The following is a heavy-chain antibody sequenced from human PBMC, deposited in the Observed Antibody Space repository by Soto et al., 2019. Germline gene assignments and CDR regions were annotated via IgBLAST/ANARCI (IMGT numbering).Heavy chain of an antibody. Sequence: QVQLQESGPGLVKPSQTLSLTCTVSGGSISSGGYYWSWIRQHPGKGLEWIGYIYYSGSTYYNPSLKSRVTISVDTSKNQFSLKLSSVTAADTGVYYCARVNGGNSGYYYSGMDVWGQGTTVTVSS. CDR3: ARVNGGNSGYYYSGMDV. CDR2: IYYSGST. J-gene: IGHJ6*02. D-gene: IGHD2-21*02. V-gene: IGHV4-31*03. CDR1: GGSISSGGYY.